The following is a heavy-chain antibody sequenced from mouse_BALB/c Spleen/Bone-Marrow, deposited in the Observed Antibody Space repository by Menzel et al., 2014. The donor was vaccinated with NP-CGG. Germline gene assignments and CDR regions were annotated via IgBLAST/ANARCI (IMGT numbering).Heavy chain of an antibody. D-gene: IGHD2-3*01. CDR1: GFTFSSYG. J-gene: IGHJ3*01. Sequence: VQLKESGGDLVKPGGSLKLSCAASGFTFSSYGMSWVRQTPDKRLEWVATINSGGSYTYYSDSVKGRFTISRDNAKNTLYLQMSSLKSEDIAMYYCARRGLYDGSAWFAYWGQGTLVTVSA. CDR2: INSGGSYT. CDR3: ARRGLYDGSAWFAY. V-gene: IGHV5-6*01.